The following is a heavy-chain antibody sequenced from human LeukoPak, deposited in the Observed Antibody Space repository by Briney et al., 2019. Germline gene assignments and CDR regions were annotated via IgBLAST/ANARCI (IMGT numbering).Heavy chain of an antibody. CDR3: ARGNYYDSMDV. D-gene: IGHD3-22*01. J-gene: IGHJ6*04. CDR2: ISYDGSNI. V-gene: IGHV3-30-3*01. Sequence: PGGSLRLSCAASGFTFSSYAMHWVRQAPGKGLEWVSAISYDGSNIYYADSVKGRFTISRDNSKNTLYLQMNSLRAEDTAVYYCARGNYYDSMDVWGKGTTVTVSS. CDR1: GFTFSSYA.